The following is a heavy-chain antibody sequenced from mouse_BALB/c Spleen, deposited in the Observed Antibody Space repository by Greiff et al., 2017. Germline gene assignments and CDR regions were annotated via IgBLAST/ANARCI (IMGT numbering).Heavy chain of an antibody. V-gene: IGHV5-6-5*01. D-gene: IGHD2-3*01. CDR2: ISSGGST. Sequence: VQLKESGGGLVKPGGSLKLSCAASGFTFSSYAMSWVRQTPEKRLEWVASISSGGSTYYPDSVKGRFTISRDNARNILYLQMSSLRSEDTAMYYCARDDGYSKGFWDFDVWGAGTTVTVSS. CDR1: GFTFSSYA. CDR3: ARDDGYSKGFWDFDV. J-gene: IGHJ1*01.